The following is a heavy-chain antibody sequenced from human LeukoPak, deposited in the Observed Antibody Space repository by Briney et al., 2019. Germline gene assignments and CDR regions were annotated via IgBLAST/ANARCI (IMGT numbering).Heavy chain of an antibody. J-gene: IGHJ4*02. CDR1: GGSISSSYYY. Sequence: SSETLSLTCSVSGGSISSSYYYWGWIRQPPGKGLEWIGSIYYSGYTYYNPSLKSRVTISVDTSKNQFSLKLSSVTAADTAVYYCARSLSSRGSYPYYYFDYWGQGTLVTVSS. CDR3: ARSLSSRGSYPYYYFDY. CDR2: IYYSGYT. D-gene: IGHD6-19*01. V-gene: IGHV4-39*01.